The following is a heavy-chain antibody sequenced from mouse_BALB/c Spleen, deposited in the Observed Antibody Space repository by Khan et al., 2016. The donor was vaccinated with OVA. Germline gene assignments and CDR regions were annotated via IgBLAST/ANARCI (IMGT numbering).Heavy chain of an antibody. CDR1: GFSLTSYG. J-gene: IGHJ4*01. V-gene: IGHV2-6*02. CDR2: LWRDGST. CDR3: ARWFDDYSSLYAMDY. Sequence: QVQLKQSGPGLVAPSQSLSITCTVSGFSLTSYGVHWVRQPPGKGLEWLVVLWRDGSTNYNSVLKSRLSISKDNSKSQVLLKMNNVKTDDTAIYYCARWFDDYSSLYAMDYWGQGTSVTVSS. D-gene: IGHD2-4*01.